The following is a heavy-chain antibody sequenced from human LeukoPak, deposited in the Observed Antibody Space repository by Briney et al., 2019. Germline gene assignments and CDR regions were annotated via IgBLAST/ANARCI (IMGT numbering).Heavy chain of an antibody. V-gene: IGHV1-8*01. Sequence: ASVKVSCKASGYTFTSYDINWVRQATGQGLEWMGWMNPNSGNTGYAQKFQGRVTMTRNTSISTAYMELSSLRSDDTAVYYCARDDVAAAGYNWFDPWGQGTLVTVSS. D-gene: IGHD6-13*01. CDR3: ARDDVAAAGYNWFDP. CDR1: GYTFTSYD. J-gene: IGHJ5*02. CDR2: MNPNSGNT.